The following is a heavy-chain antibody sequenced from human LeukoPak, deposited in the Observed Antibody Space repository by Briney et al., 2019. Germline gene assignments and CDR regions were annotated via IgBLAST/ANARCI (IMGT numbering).Heavy chain of an antibody. Sequence: GRSLRLSCAASGFTFSSYAMHWVRQAPGKGLEWVAVISYDGSNKYYADSVKGRFTISRDNSKNTLSLQMNSLRAEDTAVYYCARVLAVQGLGMDVWGQGTTVTVSS. CDR1: GFTFSSYA. CDR3: ARVLAVQGLGMDV. D-gene: IGHD1-1*01. J-gene: IGHJ6*02. CDR2: ISYDGSNK. V-gene: IGHV3-30-3*01.